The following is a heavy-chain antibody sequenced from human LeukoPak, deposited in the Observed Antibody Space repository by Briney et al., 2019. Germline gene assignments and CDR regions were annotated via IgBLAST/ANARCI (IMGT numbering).Heavy chain of an antibody. J-gene: IGHJ6*04. CDR2: IRGSGSRK. V-gene: IGHV3-23*01. CDR1: GFTFSSYC. D-gene: IGHD3-9*01. CDR3: AKDSYDILTAPDPPPLDA. Sequence: PGGSLRLSCAASGFTFSSYCMSWVRQAPGKGLEWVSTIRGSGSRKYYADSVKGRFTISRDNSKNTLYLQMNSLRAEDTAVYYCAKDSYDILTAPDPPPLDAGGKGTTATVSP.